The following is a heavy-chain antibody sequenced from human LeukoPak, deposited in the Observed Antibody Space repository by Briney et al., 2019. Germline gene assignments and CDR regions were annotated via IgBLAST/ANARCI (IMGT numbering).Heavy chain of an antibody. J-gene: IGHJ4*02. D-gene: IGHD2-15*01. Sequence: SETLSLTCTVSGGSISSGSFYWGWIRQPPGKGLEWIGSIFYSGSTYYNPSLRSRVTMSVDTSKNQFSLKLISVTAADTAVYYCARAGEDCSGGSCSHFDYWGQGTLVTVSS. CDR3: ARAGEDCSGGSCSHFDY. CDR1: GGSISSGSFY. CDR2: IFYSGST. V-gene: IGHV4-39*01.